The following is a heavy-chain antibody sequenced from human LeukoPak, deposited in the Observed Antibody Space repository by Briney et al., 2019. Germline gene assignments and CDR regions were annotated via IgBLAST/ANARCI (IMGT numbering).Heavy chain of an antibody. CDR3: TTGEYGDDDWFDP. Sequence: GGSLRLSCAASGFTFSNAWMGCVRPAPGNGMEWVGRIKSKTDGGTTDYAAPVKGRFTISRDDSKNTLYLQMNSLKTEDTAVYYCTTGEYGDDDWFDPWGQGTLVTVSS. D-gene: IGHD4-17*01. CDR1: GFTFSNAW. J-gene: IGHJ5*02. CDR2: IKSKTDGGTT. V-gene: IGHV3-15*01.